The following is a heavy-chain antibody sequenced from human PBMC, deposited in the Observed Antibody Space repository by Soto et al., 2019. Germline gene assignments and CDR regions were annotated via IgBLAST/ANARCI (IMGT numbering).Heavy chain of an antibody. CDR3: ARVRGNYYDTSGYYSGEYYFDY. CDR1: GGSISSYY. J-gene: IGHJ4*02. Sequence: QVQLQESGPGLVKPSETLSLTCTVSGGSISSYYWSWIRQPPGKGLEWIGDIYYNGSTNYNPSLKSRVTISVDTSKNQFSLKLSSVTAADTAVYYCARVRGNYYDTSGYYSGEYYFDYWGQGTLVTVSS. CDR2: IYYNGST. V-gene: IGHV4-59*01. D-gene: IGHD3-22*01.